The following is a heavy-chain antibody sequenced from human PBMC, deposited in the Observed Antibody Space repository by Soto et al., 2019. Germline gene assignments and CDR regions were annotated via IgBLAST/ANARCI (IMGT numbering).Heavy chain of an antibody. CDR1: GGSISSYY. J-gene: IGHJ4*02. Sequence: SETLSLTCTVSGGSISSYYWSWIRQPPGKGLEWIGYIYYTGSTNYNPSLKSRVTISVDTSKKQFSLKLSSVTAADTAVYYCARDYDSSGYPRYYFDYWGQGTLVTVSS. CDR3: ARDYDSSGYPRYYFDY. CDR2: IYYTGST. D-gene: IGHD3-22*01. V-gene: IGHV4-59*12.